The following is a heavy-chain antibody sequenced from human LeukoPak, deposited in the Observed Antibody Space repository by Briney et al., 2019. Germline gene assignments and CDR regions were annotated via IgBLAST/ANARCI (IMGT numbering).Heavy chain of an antibody. V-gene: IGHV4-59*12. CDR2: IYYSGST. J-gene: IGHJ6*03. Sequence: SETLSLTCTVSGGSISSYYWSWIRQPPGKGLEWIGYIYYSGSTNYNPSLKSRVTISVDTSKNQFSLKLSSVTAADTAMYYCARITMVRGGFRNYFYFYYMDVWGKGTMVTISS. CDR1: GGSISSYY. D-gene: IGHD3-10*01. CDR3: ARITMVRGGFRNYFYFYYMDV.